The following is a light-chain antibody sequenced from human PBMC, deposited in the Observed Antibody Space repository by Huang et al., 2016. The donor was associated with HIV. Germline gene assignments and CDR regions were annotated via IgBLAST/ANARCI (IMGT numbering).Light chain of an antibody. V-gene: IGKV3-15*01. CDR3: QQYNNWPPMYT. Sequence: EIVMTQSPATLSVSPGERATLSCRASQSVSSNFAWYQQKPAQAPRLLIYGASTRATGIPARFSALGSGTEFTLTISSLQSEDCAVYYCQQYNNWPPMYTFGQGTNLEIK. CDR1: QSVSSN. CDR2: GAS. J-gene: IGKJ2*01.